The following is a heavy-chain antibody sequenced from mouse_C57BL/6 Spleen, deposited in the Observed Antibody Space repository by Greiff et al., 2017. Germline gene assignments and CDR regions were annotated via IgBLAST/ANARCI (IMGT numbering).Heavy chain of an antibody. J-gene: IGHJ2*01. CDR3: ASSSSGGPYYFDY. Sequence: QVQLQQSGAELVKPGASVKISCKASGYAFSSYWMNWVKQRPGKGLEWVGQIYPGDGDTNYNGKFKGKATLTADQSSRTAYMQLSSLTSEDSAVYFCASSSSGGPYYFDYWGQGTTLTVSS. CDR1: GYAFSSYW. CDR2: IYPGDGDT. D-gene: IGHD1-1*02. V-gene: IGHV1-80*01.